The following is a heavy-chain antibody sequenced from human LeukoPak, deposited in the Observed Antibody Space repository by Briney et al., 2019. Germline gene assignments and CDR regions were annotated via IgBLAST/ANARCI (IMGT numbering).Heavy chain of an antibody. J-gene: IGHJ3*02. D-gene: IGHD1-14*01. V-gene: IGHV4-59*01. Sequence: SETLSLTCTVSGGSISSYYWSWIQQPAGKGLEWIGYIYNSGSTNYNPSLKSRVTISADTSKNQFSLKLRSVTAADTAVYYCARNHAFDIWGQGTMVTVSS. CDR2: IYNSGST. CDR3: ARNHAFDI. CDR1: GGSISSYY.